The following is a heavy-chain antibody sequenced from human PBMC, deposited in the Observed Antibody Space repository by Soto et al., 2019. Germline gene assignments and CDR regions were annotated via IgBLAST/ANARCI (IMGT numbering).Heavy chain of an antibody. CDR3: ARGLAAGDY. Sequence: QVQLVQSGAEVKKPGASVKLSCRASGYTFTNYYIHWVRQAPGQGLEWMAIINPNGGSTNYAQKFQARVTLTRATTTSTVYLDLSSLNSKDTDVYYCARGLAAGDYWGQGTLVTVSS. V-gene: IGHV1-46*01. J-gene: IGHJ4*02. CDR2: INPNGGST. CDR1: GYTFTNYY. D-gene: IGHD6-13*01.